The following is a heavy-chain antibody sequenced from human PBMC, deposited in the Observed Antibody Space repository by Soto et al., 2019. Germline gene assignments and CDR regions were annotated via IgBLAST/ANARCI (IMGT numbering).Heavy chain of an antibody. J-gene: IGHJ5*02. CDR2: ISSSSSTI. CDR3: ARTSLPYGDYKETWFDP. V-gene: IGHV3-48*02. D-gene: IGHD4-17*01. CDR1: GFTFSSYS. Sequence: EVQLVESGGGLVQPGGSLRLSCAASGFTFSSYSMNWVRQAPGKGLEWVSYISSSSSTIYYADSVKGRFTISRDNAKNSLYLQMNSLRDEDTAVYYCARTSLPYGDYKETWFDPWGQGTLVTVSS.